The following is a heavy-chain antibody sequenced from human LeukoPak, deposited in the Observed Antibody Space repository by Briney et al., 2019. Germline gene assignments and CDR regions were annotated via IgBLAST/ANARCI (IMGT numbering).Heavy chain of an antibody. CDR1: GGSISSYY. D-gene: IGHD6-13*01. J-gene: IGHJ6*03. V-gene: IGHV4-4*07. CDR3: ARERSLAGSSVYYYYMDV. CDR2: IYTSGST. Sequence: SETLSLTCTVFGGSISSYYWSWIRQPAGKGLEWIGRIYTSGSTNYNPSLKSRVTMSVDTSKNQFSLKLSSVTAADTAVYYCARERSLAGSSVYYYYMDVWGKGTTVTVSS.